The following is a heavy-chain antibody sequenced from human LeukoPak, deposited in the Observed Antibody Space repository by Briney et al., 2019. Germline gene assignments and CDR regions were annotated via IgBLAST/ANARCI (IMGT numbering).Heavy chain of an antibody. CDR2: INHSGST. CDR3: ARRGGSYTKRLIDY. V-gene: IGHV4-34*01. Sequence: SETLSLTCAVYGGSFSGYYWSWIRQPPGKGLEWIGEINHSGSTNYNPSLTSRVTISVDTSKNQFSLKLSSVTAADTAVYYCARRGGSYTKRLIDYWGQGTLVTVSS. CDR1: GGSFSGYY. D-gene: IGHD1-26*01. J-gene: IGHJ4*02.